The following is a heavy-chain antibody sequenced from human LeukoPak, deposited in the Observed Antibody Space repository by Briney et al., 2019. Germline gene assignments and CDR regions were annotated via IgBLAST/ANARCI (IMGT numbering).Heavy chain of an antibody. CDR3: ARAFNYYDSSGTRWYFDL. J-gene: IGHJ2*01. D-gene: IGHD3-22*01. CDR2: IYTSGIT. Sequence: SETLSLTCTVSGGSISSYYWSWIRQPAGKGLEWIGRIYTSGITNYNPSLKSRVTMSVATSKNQFSLRLRSVTAADTAVYYCARAFNYYDSSGTRWYFDLWGRGTLVTVSS. V-gene: IGHV4-4*07. CDR1: GGSISSYY.